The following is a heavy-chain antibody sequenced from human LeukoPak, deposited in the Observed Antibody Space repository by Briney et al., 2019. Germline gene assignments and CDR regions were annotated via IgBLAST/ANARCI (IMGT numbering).Heavy chain of an antibody. Sequence: PGRSLRLSCRGSAFTFGDHAMSWVRQAPGKALNRVGLIRSKAYRGTTEYAASVKGRFTISRDDSASIAYLQMNSQKTEDTAVYYCARGPIQLWIHNAMDVWGQGTTVTVSS. CDR2: IRSKAYRGTT. D-gene: IGHD5-18*01. J-gene: IGHJ6*02. V-gene: IGHV3-49*04. CDR1: AFTFGDHA. CDR3: ARGPIQLWIHNAMDV.